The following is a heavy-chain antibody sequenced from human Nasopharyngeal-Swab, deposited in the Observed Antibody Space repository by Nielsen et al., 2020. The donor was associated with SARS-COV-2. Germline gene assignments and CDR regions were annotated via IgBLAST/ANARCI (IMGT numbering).Heavy chain of an antibody. D-gene: IGHD3-9*01. CDR3: AKGGAYYDILTGLFDY. V-gene: IGHV3-30*18. J-gene: IGHJ4*02. CDR2: ISYDGSNK. Sequence: VRQAPGKGLEWVAVISYDGSNKYYADSVKGRFTISRDNSKNTLYLQMNSLRAEDTAVYYCAKGGAYYDILTGLFDYWGQGTLVTVSS.